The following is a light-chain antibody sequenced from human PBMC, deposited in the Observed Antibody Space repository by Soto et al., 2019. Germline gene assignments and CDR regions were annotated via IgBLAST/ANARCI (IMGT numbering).Light chain of an antibody. CDR3: QQYGSSPGT. CDR1: HSVTSRY. CDR2: GAS. Sequence: ETGLTQSPRTLSLSPGDTATLSCRASHSVTSRYLAWYQQKPGQAPRLLIFGASIRDTGIPDRFSGSGSGADFTLTISRLESEDFAVYYCQQYGSSPGTCGQGTK. J-gene: IGKJ1*01. V-gene: IGKV3-20*01.